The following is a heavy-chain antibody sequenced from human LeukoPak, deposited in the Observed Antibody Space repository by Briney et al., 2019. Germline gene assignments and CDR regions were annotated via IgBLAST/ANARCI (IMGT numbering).Heavy chain of an antibody. D-gene: IGHD3-10*01. J-gene: IGHJ6*02. V-gene: IGHV4-59*01. CDR2: IYYSGST. CDR1: GGSISSYY. Sequence: SETLSLTCTVSGGSISSYYWSWIRQPPGKGLEWTGYIYYSGSTNYNPSLKSRVIISVDTSKNQFSLKLSSVTAADTAVYYCARVTRYYYGSGSRNYYYYGMDVWGQGTTVTVSS. CDR3: ARVTRYYYGSGSRNYYYYGMDV.